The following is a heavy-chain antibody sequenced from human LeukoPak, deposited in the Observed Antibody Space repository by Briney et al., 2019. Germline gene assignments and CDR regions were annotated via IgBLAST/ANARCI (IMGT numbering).Heavy chain of an antibody. CDR1: GFNFGHYA. V-gene: IGHV3-23*01. CDR2: ISGDHAT. Sequence: GGSLRLSCAASGFNFGHYAMSWVRQAPGKGLEWVAAISGDHATYDSNSLRGRFTISRDNSKNMLYLQMNGLRAEDSAVYYCAKDTQGVRGNFLFEYWGQGTLVTVSS. J-gene: IGHJ4*02. CDR3: AKDTQGVRGNFLFEY. D-gene: IGHD2-8*01.